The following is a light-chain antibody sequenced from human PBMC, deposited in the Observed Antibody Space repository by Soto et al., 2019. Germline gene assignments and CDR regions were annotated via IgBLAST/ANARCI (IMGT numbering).Light chain of an antibody. CDR3: HQYYNTPWT. V-gene: IGKV4-1*01. Sequence: DIVMTQSPDSLAVFLGARATINCKSSQSVLYSSNNKNYLAWYQQKPGQPPKLLIYWASTRESGVPDRFSGSGSGTDFTLTISNLQAEDVAVYYCHQYYNTPWTFGQGTKVEIK. J-gene: IGKJ1*01. CDR1: QSVLYSSNNKNY. CDR2: WAS.